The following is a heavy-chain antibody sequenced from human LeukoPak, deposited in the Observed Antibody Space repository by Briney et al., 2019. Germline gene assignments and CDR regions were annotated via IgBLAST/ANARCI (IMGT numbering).Heavy chain of an antibody. J-gene: IGHJ4*02. CDR1: GFTFSDYY. CDR3: ARHLWYSSGWYRGGDFDY. Sequence: GGSLRLSCAASGFTFSDYYMSWIRQAPGKGLEWVSYISSSGSTIYYADSVKGRFTISRDNAKNSLYLQMNSLRAEDTAVYYCARHLWYSSGWYRGGDFDYWGQGTLVTVSS. V-gene: IGHV3-11*01. CDR2: ISSSGSTI. D-gene: IGHD6-19*01.